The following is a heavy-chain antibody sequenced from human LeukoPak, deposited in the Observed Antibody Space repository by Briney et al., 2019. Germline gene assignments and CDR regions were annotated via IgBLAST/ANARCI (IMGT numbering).Heavy chain of an antibody. CDR3: ARDARPSYDTSGYYFPGDY. J-gene: IGHJ4*02. V-gene: IGHV1-46*01. D-gene: IGHD3-22*01. CDR2: INPSGGTT. CDR1: GYTFTSFY. Sequence: ASVKVSCKASGYTFTSFYIHWVRQAPGQGLEWMAIINPSGGTTRYAQKFQGRVTMTRDTSTSTVYMGLSSLRSEDTAVYYCARDARPSYDTSGYYFPGDYWGQGTLVTVSS.